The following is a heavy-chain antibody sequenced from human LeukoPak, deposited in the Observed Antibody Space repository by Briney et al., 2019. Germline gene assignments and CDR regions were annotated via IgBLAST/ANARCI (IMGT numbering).Heavy chain of an antibody. CDR1: GFTFSTYG. V-gene: IGHV3-30*02. D-gene: IGHD6-13*01. Sequence: GGSLRLSCAASGFTFSTYGMHWVRQAPGKGLEWVAFIWNDGTNKYYAEFVKGRFTISRDNSKNTLDLQMNSLRAEDTAVYYCAKDPYRSSSYYFDNWGQGILVTVSS. CDR3: AKDPYRSSSYYFDN. CDR2: IWNDGTNK. J-gene: IGHJ4*02.